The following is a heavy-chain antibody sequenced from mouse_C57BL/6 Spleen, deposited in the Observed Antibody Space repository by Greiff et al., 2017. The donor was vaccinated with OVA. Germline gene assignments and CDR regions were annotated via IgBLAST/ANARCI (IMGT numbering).Heavy chain of an antibody. CDR2: IRLKSDNYAT. V-gene: IGHV6-3*01. J-gene: IGHJ2*01. CDR1: GFTFSNYW. D-gene: IGHD2-1*01. Sequence: EVQGVESGGGLVQPGGSMKLSCVASGFTFSNYWMNWVRQSPEKGLEWVAQIRLKSDNYATHYAESVKGRFTISRDDSKSSVYLQMNNLRAEETGIYYCTVYYGNYDYWGQGTTLTVSS. CDR3: TVYYGNYDY.